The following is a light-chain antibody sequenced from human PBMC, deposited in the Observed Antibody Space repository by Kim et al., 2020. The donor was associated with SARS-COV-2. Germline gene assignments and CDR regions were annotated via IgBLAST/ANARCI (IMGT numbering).Light chain of an antibody. J-gene: IGLJ3*02. CDR2: QDS. Sequence: YELTQPPSVSVSPGQTASITCSGDKLGDKYACWYQQKPGQSPVLVIYQDSKRPSGIPERFSGSKSGNTATLTISGTQAMDEADYYCQAWDSSTFYVFGGGTQLTVL. V-gene: IGLV3-1*01. CDR1: KLGDKY. CDR3: QAWDSSTFYV.